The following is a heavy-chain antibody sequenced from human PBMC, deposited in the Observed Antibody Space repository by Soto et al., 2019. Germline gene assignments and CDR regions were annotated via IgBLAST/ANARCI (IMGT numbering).Heavy chain of an antibody. Sequence: GGSLRLSCASSGFTFSSYAMHLVRQAPGKGLEWVAVISYDGSNKYYADSVKGRFTISRDNSKNTLYLQMNSLRAEDTAVYYCASDYYDSSGPDYWGQGTLVTVSS. CDR2: ISYDGSNK. D-gene: IGHD3-22*01. CDR1: GFTFSSYA. J-gene: IGHJ4*02. V-gene: IGHV3-30-3*01. CDR3: ASDYYDSSGPDY.